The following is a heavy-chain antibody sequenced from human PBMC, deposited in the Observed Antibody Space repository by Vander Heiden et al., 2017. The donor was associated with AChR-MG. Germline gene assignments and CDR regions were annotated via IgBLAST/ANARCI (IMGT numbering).Heavy chain of an antibody. CDR3: ATLKNRSGWYREPYYYYYMDV. Sequence: QVQLVQSGAEVKKPGSSVKVSCKASGGTFSSYASSWVRQAPGQGLEWMGGIIPIFGTANCAQKFQGRVTITADESTSTAYMELSSLRSEDTAVYYCATLKNRSGWYREPYYYYYMDVWGKGTTVTVSS. CDR1: GGTFSSYA. V-gene: IGHV1-69*01. CDR2: IIPIFGTA. J-gene: IGHJ6*03. D-gene: IGHD6-19*01.